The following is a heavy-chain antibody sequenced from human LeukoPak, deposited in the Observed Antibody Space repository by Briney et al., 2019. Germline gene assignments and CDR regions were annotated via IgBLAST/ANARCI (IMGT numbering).Heavy chain of an antibody. J-gene: IGHJ5*02. D-gene: IGHD3-10*01. CDR1: GGSISSYY. CDR3: ARGGASGSHLLWFDP. CDR2: FHYSGST. Sequence: PSETLSLTCTVSGGSISSYYWNWIRQPPGEGLEWIGYFHYSGSTNYNPSLKSRVTISVDTSKNQFSLKQSSVTAADTAVYYCARGGASGSHLLWFDPWGQGTLVTVSS. V-gene: IGHV4-59*01.